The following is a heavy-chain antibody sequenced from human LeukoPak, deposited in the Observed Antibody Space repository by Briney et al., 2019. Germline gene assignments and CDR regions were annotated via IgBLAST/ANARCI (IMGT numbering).Heavy chain of an antibody. D-gene: IGHD3-9*01. V-gene: IGHV1-69*13. CDR3: ARDEVYGILTKEFDY. Sequence: SVKVSCKASGGTFSSYAITWVRQAPGQGLEWMGGIIPIFGSANYAQKFQGRVTITADESTSAAYMELRSLRSDDTAVYYCARDEVYGILTKEFDYWGQGTLVTVSS. J-gene: IGHJ4*02. CDR2: IIPIFGSA. CDR1: GGTFSSYA.